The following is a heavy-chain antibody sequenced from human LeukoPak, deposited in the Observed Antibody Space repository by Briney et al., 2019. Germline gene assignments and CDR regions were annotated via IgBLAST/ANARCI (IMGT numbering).Heavy chain of an antibody. Sequence: GGSLRLSCSASGFTFGDYAMNWFRQAPGKGLEWVGFIRSKTYGGTTEYAASVKGRFTISRDDSKSIAYLQRNSLKSEDTGLYYCTRDRPRYDYGDYRDTFDIWGQGTMVTVSS. CDR1: GFTFGDYA. V-gene: IGHV3-49*03. CDR2: IRSKTYGGTT. D-gene: IGHD4-17*01. CDR3: TRDRPRYDYGDYRDTFDI. J-gene: IGHJ3*02.